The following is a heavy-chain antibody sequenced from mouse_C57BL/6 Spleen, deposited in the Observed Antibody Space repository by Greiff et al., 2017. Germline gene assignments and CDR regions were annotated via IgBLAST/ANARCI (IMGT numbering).Heavy chain of an antibody. CDR3: ARWDGNNDDYAMDY. CDR2: IYPGGGYT. J-gene: IGHJ4*01. Sequence: VQLQQSGAELVRPGTSVKMSCKASGYTFTNYWIGWAKQRPGHGLEWIGDIYPGGGYTNYNEKFKGKATLTADKSSSTAYMQVSSLTSEDSAIDYCARWDGNNDDYAMDYWGQGTSVTVSS. CDR1: GYTFTNYW. D-gene: IGHD2-1*01. V-gene: IGHV1-63*01.